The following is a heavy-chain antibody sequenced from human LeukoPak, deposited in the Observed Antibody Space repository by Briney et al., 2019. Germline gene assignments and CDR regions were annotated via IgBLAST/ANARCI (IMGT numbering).Heavy chain of an antibody. CDR3: ARGGVSTPYYFDY. Sequence: SETLSLTCAVYGGSFSGYYWSWTRQPPGKGLEWIGEINHSGSTNYNPSLKSRVTISVDTSKNQFSLKLSSVTAADTAVYYCARGGVSTPYYFDYWGQGTLVTVSS. CDR2: INHSGST. CDR1: GGSFSGYY. V-gene: IGHV4-34*01. J-gene: IGHJ4*02. D-gene: IGHD5/OR15-5a*01.